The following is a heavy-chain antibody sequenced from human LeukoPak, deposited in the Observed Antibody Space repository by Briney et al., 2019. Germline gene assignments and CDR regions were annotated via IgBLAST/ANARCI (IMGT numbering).Heavy chain of an antibody. CDR2: INHSGST. D-gene: IGHD6-19*01. Sequence: SETLSLTCAVYGGSFSGYYWSWIRQPPGKGLEWIGEINHSGSTNYNPSLKSRVTISVDTSKNQFSLKLSSVTAADTAVYYCARGPRGFSSGWYDYWGQGTLVTVSS. J-gene: IGHJ4*02. CDR3: ARGPRGFSSGWYDY. V-gene: IGHV4-34*01. CDR1: GGSFSGYY.